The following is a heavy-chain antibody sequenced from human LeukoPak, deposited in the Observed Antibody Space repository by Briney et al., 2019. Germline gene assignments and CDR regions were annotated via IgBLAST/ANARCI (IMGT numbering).Heavy chain of an antibody. CDR1: GFTFSSYW. Sequence: GGSLRLSCAASGFTFSSYWMSWVRQAPGKGLEWVANIKQDGSEKYYVDSVKGRFTISRDNAKNSLYLRMNSLRAEDTAVYYCASLEWLLYYYMDVWGKGTTVTVSS. D-gene: IGHD3-3*01. CDR2: IKQDGSEK. J-gene: IGHJ6*03. CDR3: ASLEWLLYYYMDV. V-gene: IGHV3-7*01.